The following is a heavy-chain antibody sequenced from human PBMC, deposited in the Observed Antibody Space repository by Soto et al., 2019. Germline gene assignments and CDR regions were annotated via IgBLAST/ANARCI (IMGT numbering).Heavy chain of an antibody. J-gene: IGHJ6*02. CDR1: GFTFSTYA. Sequence: QVQLVESGGGGVQPGRSLRLSCAVSGFTFSTYAMHWVRQAPGKGLEWVALISYDGSTKYYADAVKGQFTVSRDNSKKTLYLQMKNLRAEDTAVYYCARGSYYEVLTGHYLRGFYHGMDVWGQGTTVTVSS. CDR3: ARGSYYEVLTGHYLRGFYHGMDV. D-gene: IGHD3-9*01. V-gene: IGHV3-30-3*01. CDR2: ISYDGSTK.